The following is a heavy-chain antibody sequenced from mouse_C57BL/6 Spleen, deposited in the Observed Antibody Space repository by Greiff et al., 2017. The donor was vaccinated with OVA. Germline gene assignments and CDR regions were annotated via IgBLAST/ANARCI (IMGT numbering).Heavy chain of an antibody. CDR2: IHPNSGST. CDR1: GYTFTSYW. V-gene: IGHV1-64*01. J-gene: IGHJ1*03. D-gene: IGHD1-1*01. Sequence: QVQLQQPGAELVKPGASVKLSCKASGYTFTSYWMHWVKQRPGQGLEWIGMIHPNSGSTNYNEKFKSKATLTVDKSSSTAYMQLSSLTSEDSAVYYCARSGLLLEGYFDVWGTGTTVTVSS. CDR3: ARSGLLLEGYFDV.